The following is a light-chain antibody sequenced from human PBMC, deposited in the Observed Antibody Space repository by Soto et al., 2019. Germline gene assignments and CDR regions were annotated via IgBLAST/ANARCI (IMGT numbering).Light chain of an antibody. CDR3: GARGYSLDGVV. V-gene: IGLV1-44*01. CDR1: SSNIGSHT. Sequence: QSVLTQPPSASGTPGQTIAISCSGGSSNIGSHTVNWYQQLPGTAPRLLIYSNTQRPSGVPDRFSGSKSGTSASLAISGLQAEFWGGYLWGARGYSLDGVVFGGGAKVTVL. CDR2: SNT. J-gene: IGLJ2*01.